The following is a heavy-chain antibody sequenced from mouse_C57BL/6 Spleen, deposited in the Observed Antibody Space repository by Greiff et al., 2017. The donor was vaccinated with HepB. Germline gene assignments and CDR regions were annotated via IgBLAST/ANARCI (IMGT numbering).Heavy chain of an antibody. CDR2: IDPSDSYT. V-gene: IGHV1-69*01. Sequence: VQLQQPGAELVMPGASVKLSCKASGYTFTSYWMHWVKQRPGQGLEWIGEIDPSDSYTNYNQKFKGKSTLTVDKSSSTAYMQLSSLTAEDSAVYYCARGRIYYYGSSYVDYWGQGTTLTVSS. J-gene: IGHJ2*01. CDR1: GYTFTSYW. CDR3: ARGRIYYYGSSYVDY. D-gene: IGHD1-1*01.